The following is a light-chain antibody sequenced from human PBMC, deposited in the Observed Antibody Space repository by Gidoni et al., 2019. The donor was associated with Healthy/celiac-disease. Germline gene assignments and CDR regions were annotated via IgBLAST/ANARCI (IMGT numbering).Light chain of an antibody. CDR2: KAS. Sequence: DIQMTQSPSTLSASVGDRVTITCRASQSISSWLAWYQQKPGKAPKLLIYKASSLESGVPSRFSGSGSGTEFTLTISSLQPDDFATYYCQRYNSYSYTFGQGTNLEIK. CDR3: QRYNSYSYT. CDR1: QSISSW. V-gene: IGKV1-5*03. J-gene: IGKJ2*01.